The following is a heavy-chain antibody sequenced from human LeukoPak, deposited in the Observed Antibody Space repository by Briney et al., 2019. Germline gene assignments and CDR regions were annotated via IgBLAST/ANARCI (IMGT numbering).Heavy chain of an antibody. J-gene: IGHJ3*02. D-gene: IGHD5-24*01. CDR2: INHSGST. V-gene: IGHV4-34*01. CDR3: ARDGAPGVEMATINAFDI. CDR1: GGSFSGYY. Sequence: SETLSLTCAVYGGSFSGYYWSWIRQPPGKGLEWIGEINHSGSTNYNPSLKSRVTISVDTSKNQFSLKLSSVTAADTAVYYCARDGAPGVEMATINAFDIWGQGTMVTVSS.